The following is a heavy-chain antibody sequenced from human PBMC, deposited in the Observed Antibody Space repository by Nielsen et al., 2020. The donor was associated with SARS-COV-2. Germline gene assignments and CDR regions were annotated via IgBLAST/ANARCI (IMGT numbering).Heavy chain of an antibody. D-gene: IGHD3-9*01. CDR3: ARSRSILTGYYPDY. CDR1: GGSFSGYY. Sequence: SETLSLTCAVYGGSFSGYYWSWIRQPPGKGLGWIGEINHSGSTNYNPSLKSRVTISVDTSKNQFSLKLSSVTAADTAVYYCARSRSILTGYYPDYWGQGTLVTVSS. V-gene: IGHV4-34*01. CDR2: INHSGST. J-gene: IGHJ4*02.